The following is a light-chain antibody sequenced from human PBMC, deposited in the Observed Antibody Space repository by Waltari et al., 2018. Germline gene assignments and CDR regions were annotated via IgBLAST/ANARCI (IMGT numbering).Light chain of an antibody. CDR1: SSNIGSNV. CDR2: SNN. CDR3: EAWDDSLNGHVV. Sequence: QSVLTQPPSASGTPGQRVTIACSGSSSNIGSNVVNWYQQLPGSAPKLLIQSNNQRPSGVPDRFSGSKSGTSASLAISGLQSADEADYYCEAWDDSLNGHVVFGGGTKLTVL. J-gene: IGLJ2*01. V-gene: IGLV1-44*01.